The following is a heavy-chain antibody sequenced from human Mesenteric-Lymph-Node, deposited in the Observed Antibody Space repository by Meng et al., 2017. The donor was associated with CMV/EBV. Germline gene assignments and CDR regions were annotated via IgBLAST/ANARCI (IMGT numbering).Heavy chain of an antibody. CDR1: GFTFSSYS. D-gene: IGHD2-2*01. CDR2: IYSGGST. J-gene: IGHJ4*02. Sequence: GESLKISCAASGFTFSSYSMNWVRQAPGKGLEWVSLIYSGGSTYYADSVKGRFTISRDNSKNTLYLQMNSLRAEDTAVYYCARDQGYCSSTSCYLWFDYWGQGTLVTVSS. V-gene: IGHV3-53*01. CDR3: ARDQGYCSSTSCYLWFDY.